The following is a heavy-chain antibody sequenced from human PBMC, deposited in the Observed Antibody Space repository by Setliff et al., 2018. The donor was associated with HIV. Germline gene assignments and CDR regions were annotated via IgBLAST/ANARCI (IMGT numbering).Heavy chain of an antibody. V-gene: IGHV3-73*01. CDR2: IRSKANSYAT. J-gene: IGHJ6*02. D-gene: IGHD6-19*01. CDR3: TTHRSGWALLDV. CDR1: GFTFSGSA. Sequence: PGGSLRLSCAASGFTFSGSAMHWVRQASGKGLEWVGRIRSKANSYATAYAASVKGRFTISRDDSKNTAYLQMNSLKTEDTAVYYCTTHRSGWALLDVWGQGTTVTVSS.